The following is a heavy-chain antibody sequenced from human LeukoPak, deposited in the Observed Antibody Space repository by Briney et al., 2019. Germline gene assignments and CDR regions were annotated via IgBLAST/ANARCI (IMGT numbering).Heavy chain of an antibody. D-gene: IGHD3-3*01. CDR2: FDPEEAKM. Sequence: ASVKVSCKVSGNSLSELSIQWVRQAPGKGLACLGGFDPEEAKMVYAQNFQGRVTMTEDTSTQTAYMELSGLTSDDTAVYYCTTRSGDFWSGFVNWGQGTLVTVS. CDR3: TTRSGDFWSGFVN. J-gene: IGHJ4*02. V-gene: IGHV1-24*01. CDR1: GNSLSELS.